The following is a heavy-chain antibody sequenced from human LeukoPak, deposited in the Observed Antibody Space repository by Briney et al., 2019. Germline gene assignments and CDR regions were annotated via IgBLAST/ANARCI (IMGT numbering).Heavy chain of an antibody. CDR3: ARVDRGYCSSTSCSSGDY. Sequence: SETLSLTCTVSGGSISSGDYYWSWIRQPPGKGREWIGYIYYSGSTYYNPSLKSRVTISVDTSKNQFSLKLSSVTAADTAVYYCARVDRGYCSSTSCSSGDYWGQGTLVTVSS. CDR2: IYYSGST. D-gene: IGHD2-2*01. CDR1: GGSISSGDYY. J-gene: IGHJ4*02. V-gene: IGHV4-30-4*08.